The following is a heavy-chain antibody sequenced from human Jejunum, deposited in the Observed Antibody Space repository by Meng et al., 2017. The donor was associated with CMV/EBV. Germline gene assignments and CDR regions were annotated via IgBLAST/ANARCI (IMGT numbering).Heavy chain of an antibody. D-gene: IGHD3-3*01. J-gene: IGHJ3*02. Sequence: TFSSYWMSWVREARGKGLEWVDNIRRDGGEKYYVDSVKSRFTISRDNAENSLFLKMNSLRAEDTAVYYCARLGDNFWSGPDAFDIWGQGTMVTVSS. V-gene: IGHV3-7*01. CDR1: TFSSYW. CDR2: IRRDGGEK. CDR3: ARLGDNFWSGPDAFDI.